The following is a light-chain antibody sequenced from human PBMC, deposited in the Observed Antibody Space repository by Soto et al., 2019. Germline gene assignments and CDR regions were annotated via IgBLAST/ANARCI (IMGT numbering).Light chain of an antibody. Sequence: TQSLSTLSPPVEDSLTITSRPSTGIVACLAWYQQKPGKAPHLLIYDASNLESGVPSRFSGSGSGTEFTLTISSLRPDDFATYYCQQYESYSLTFGGGTRVEIK. CDR1: TGIVAC. J-gene: IGKJ4*01. V-gene: IGKV1-5*01. CDR2: DAS. CDR3: QQYESYSLT.